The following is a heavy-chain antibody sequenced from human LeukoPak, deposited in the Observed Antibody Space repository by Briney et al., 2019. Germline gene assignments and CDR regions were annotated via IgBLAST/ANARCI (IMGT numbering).Heavy chain of an antibody. Sequence: PGGSLRLSCAASGFIFSSYNMNWVRQAPGKGLEWVSSISGSSYIYYADSVKGRFTISRDNAKKSLYLQMNSLRADDTAVYFCAGDSSSSFAFDIWGQGTMVTVSS. V-gene: IGHV3-21*01. D-gene: IGHD6-6*01. CDR1: GFIFSSYN. CDR2: ISGSSYI. CDR3: AGDSSSSFAFDI. J-gene: IGHJ3*02.